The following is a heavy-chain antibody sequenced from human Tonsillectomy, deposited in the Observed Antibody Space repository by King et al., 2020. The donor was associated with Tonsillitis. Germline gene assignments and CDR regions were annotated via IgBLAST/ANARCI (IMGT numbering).Heavy chain of an antibody. Sequence: VQLVESGGGLVQPWGSLILSCAASGFSFNSDWRSWVRQAPGKGLEWVADINQDGSKTYYVASVRGRFTISRDNAKNSVYLQMYSLRAEDTAVYYCAREPHCGSDCYTLDFWGQGTLVTVSS. D-gene: IGHD2-21*02. V-gene: IGHV3-7*03. J-gene: IGHJ4*02. CDR3: AREPHCGSDCYTLDF. CDR2: INQDGSKT. CDR1: GFSFNSDW.